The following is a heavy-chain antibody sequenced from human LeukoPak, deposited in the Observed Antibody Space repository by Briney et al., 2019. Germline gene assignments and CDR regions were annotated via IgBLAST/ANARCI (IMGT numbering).Heavy chain of an antibody. CDR3: ARVASFGENWFDP. J-gene: IGHJ5*02. CDR1: GYTFTNFD. D-gene: IGHD3-10*01. V-gene: IGHV1-8*01. Sequence: VASVKVSCKASGYTFTNFDINWVRQATGHGLEWMGWVNPDSGDAGYAQKFQGRVTMTRDTSISTAYMDLTSLTSDDTAVYYGARVASFGENWFDPWGQGTLVTVSS. CDR2: VNPDSGDA.